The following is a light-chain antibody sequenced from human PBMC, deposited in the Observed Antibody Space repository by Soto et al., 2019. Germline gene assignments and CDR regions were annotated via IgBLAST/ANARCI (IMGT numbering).Light chain of an antibody. V-gene: IGKV3-20*01. J-gene: IGKJ4*01. Sequence: EIVLTQSPGTVSLSPGERATLSCRASQSVSSSYLAWYQQKPGQAPRLLIYGASSRATGIPDRFSGSGSGTDFTLAISRLEPEDLAVYYCQQYGSSPFTFGGGTKVEI. CDR3: QQYGSSPFT. CDR1: QSVSSSY. CDR2: GAS.